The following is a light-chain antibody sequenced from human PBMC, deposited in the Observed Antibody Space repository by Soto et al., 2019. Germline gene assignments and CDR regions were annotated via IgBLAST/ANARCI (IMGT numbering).Light chain of an antibody. CDR1: QSVSSSY. CDR2: GAS. CDR3: QQYNSYSWT. J-gene: IGKJ1*01. V-gene: IGKV3-20*01. Sequence: EIVLTQSPGTLSLSPGERATLSCRASQSVSSSYLAWYQQKPGQPPRLLIYGASTRATGIPDRFSGSGSGTEFTLTISSLQPDDFATYYCQQYNSYSWTFGQGTKVDIK.